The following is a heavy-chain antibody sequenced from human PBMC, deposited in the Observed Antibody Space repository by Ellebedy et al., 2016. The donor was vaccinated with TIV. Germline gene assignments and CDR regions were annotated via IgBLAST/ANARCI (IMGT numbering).Heavy chain of an antibody. J-gene: IGHJ5*02. CDR2: IYYSGST. D-gene: IGHD3-10*01. Sequence: GSLRLSXTVSGGSISSSSYYWGWIRQPPGKGLEWIGSIYYSGSTDYNPSLKSRLTISVDTSKNQFSLKLSSVTAADTAVYYCARLAPRITMVRGAPGGPWGQGTLVTVSS. CDR3: ARLAPRITMVRGAPGGP. CDR1: GGSISSSSYY. V-gene: IGHV4-39*07.